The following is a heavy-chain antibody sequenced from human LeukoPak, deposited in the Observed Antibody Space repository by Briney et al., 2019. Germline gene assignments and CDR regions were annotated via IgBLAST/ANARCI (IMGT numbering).Heavy chain of an antibody. CDR1: GFXFDDYA. V-gene: IGHV3-43*02. D-gene: IGHD6-19*01. CDR2: IRGDGGIS. CDR3: VKGDQWLLRD. Sequence: PGGSLRLSCAASGFXFDDYAMHWVRQAPGKGPEWISLIRGDGGISYYADSVKGRFTISRDNNKNSLYLQMNSLRTEDTAFYFCVKGDQWLLRDWGQGTLVTVSS. J-gene: IGHJ4*02.